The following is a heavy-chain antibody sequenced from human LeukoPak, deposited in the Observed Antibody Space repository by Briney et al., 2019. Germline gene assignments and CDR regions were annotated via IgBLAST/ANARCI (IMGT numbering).Heavy chain of an antibody. V-gene: IGHV4-31*03. Sequence: SETLSLTRTVSGGSISSGGYYWSWIRQHPGKGLEWIGYIYYSGSTYYNPSLKSRVTISVDTSKNQFSLKLSSVTAADTAVYYCARGGRSWYFDYWGQGTLVTVSS. CDR3: ARGGRSWYFDY. J-gene: IGHJ4*02. CDR1: GGSISSGGYY. D-gene: IGHD2-15*01. CDR2: IYYSGST.